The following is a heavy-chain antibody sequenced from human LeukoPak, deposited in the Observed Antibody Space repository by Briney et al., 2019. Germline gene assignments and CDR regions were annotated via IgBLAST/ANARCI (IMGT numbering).Heavy chain of an antibody. CDR3: ARANGSGSYHLVS. CDR2: IYHRGSP. J-gene: IGHJ4*02. D-gene: IGHD3-10*01. CDR1: FYSISTDSY. Sequence: PSETLSLTCAVSFYSISTDSYWGWIRQPPEKGLEWIGTIYHRGSPYYNPSLKSRVTISVDTSNNQFSLKVSSVTAADTAVYYCARANGSGSYHLVSWGQGTLVTVSS. V-gene: IGHV4-38-2*01.